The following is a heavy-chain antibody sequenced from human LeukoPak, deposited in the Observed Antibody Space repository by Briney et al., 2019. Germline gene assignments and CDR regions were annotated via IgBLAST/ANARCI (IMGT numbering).Heavy chain of an antibody. CDR3: ARPPPLRYCSGGSCPVGY. Sequence: GESLKISCKGSGYSFTSYWIGWVRQMPGKGLEWMGIIYPGDSDTRYSPSSQGQVTISADKSISTAYLQWSSLKASDTAMYYCARPPPLRYCSGGSCPVGYWGQGTLVTVSS. D-gene: IGHD2-15*01. V-gene: IGHV5-51*01. CDR2: IYPGDSDT. J-gene: IGHJ4*02. CDR1: GYSFTSYW.